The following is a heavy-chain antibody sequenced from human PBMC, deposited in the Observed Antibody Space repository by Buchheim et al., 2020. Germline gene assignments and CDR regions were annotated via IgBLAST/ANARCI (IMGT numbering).Heavy chain of an antibody. CDR2: INPNSGGT. D-gene: IGHD5-24*01. Sequence: QVQLVQSGAEVKKPGASVKVSCKASGYTFTSYDINWVRQAPGQGLEWMGWINPNSGGTNYAEKFQGRVTVTRDTSISTAYMELSRLRSDDTAVYYCTKYHVEMATVGSWGQGTL. CDR3: TKYHVEMATVGS. J-gene: IGHJ5*02. CDR1: GYTFTSYD. V-gene: IGHV1-2*02.